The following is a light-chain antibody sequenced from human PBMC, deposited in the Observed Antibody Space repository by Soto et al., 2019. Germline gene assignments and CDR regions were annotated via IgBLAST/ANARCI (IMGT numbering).Light chain of an antibody. CDR3: QQYNGYPHT. V-gene: IGKV1-5*03. Sequence: DIQMTQSPSTLSASVGDRVTITYRASQSISTWLAWYQQTPGKAPKLLIYKASSLRNGVPSRFSGSGSGTEFTLTIYSLQPDDFASYYCQQYNGYPHTFGQGTKLEIK. J-gene: IGKJ2*01. CDR1: QSISTW. CDR2: KAS.